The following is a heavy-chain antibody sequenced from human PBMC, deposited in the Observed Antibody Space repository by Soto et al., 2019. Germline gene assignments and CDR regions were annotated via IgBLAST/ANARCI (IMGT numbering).Heavy chain of an antibody. Sequence: GASVKVSCKASGYTFTSYYIHWVRQAPGQGLEWMGSISPGGGGTSDAQNFQGRVTMTGDTSTNTVYMELSSLRSEDSAVYYCARDVPFPITGTTFDYWGQGTLVTVSS. CDR3: ARDVPFPITGTTFDY. J-gene: IGHJ4*02. D-gene: IGHD1-7*01. V-gene: IGHV1-46*01. CDR1: GYTFTSYY. CDR2: ISPGGGGT.